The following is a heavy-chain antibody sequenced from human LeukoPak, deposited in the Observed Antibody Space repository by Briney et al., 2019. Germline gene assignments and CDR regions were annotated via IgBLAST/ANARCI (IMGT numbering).Heavy chain of an antibody. CDR3: ARDSGPWYFYVSGSYLDY. CDR1: GYTFTDCY. J-gene: IGHJ4*02. D-gene: IGHD3-10*01. Sequence: ASLKVSCKTSGYTFTDCYINSVRQAPGQGLEWMGWINPKSGGTNHAQKFQGRVTMTRDTSISTAYMELSRLRSEDTAVYYCARDSGPWYFYVSGSYLDYWGQGSLGTVSS. CDR2: INPKSGGT. V-gene: IGHV1-2*02.